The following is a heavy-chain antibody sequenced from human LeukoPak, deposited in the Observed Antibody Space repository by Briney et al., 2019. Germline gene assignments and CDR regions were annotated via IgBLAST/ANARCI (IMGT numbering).Heavy chain of an antibody. J-gene: IGHJ6*03. V-gene: IGHV4-34*01. CDR3: ARGVITIFGVVIIKLRNYYMDV. CDR2: INHSGST. CDR1: GGSFSGYY. Sequence: PSETLSLTCAVYGGSFSGYYWSWIRQPPGKGLEWIGEINHSGSTNYNPSLKSRVTISVDTSKNQFSLKLSSVTAADTAVYYCARGVITIFGVVIIKLRNYYMDVWGKGTTDTVSS. D-gene: IGHD3-3*01.